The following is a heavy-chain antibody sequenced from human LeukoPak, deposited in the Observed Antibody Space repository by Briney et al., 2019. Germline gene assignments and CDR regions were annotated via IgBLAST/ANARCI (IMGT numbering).Heavy chain of an antibody. J-gene: IGHJ2*01. CDR3: ATAYYYGSGSYYGLATGYFDL. D-gene: IGHD3-10*01. V-gene: IGHV3-11*01. CDR2: ISSSGSTI. Sequence: GGSLRLSCAASGFTFSDYYMSWIRQAPGKGLEWVSYISSSGSTIYYADSVKGRFTTSRDNAKNSLYLQMNSLRAEDTAVYYCATAYYYGSGSYYGLATGYFDLWGRGTLVTVSS. CDR1: GFTFSDYY.